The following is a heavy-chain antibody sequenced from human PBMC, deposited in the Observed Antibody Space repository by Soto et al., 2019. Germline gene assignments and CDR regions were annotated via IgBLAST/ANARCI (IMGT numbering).Heavy chain of an antibody. J-gene: IGHJ5*02. CDR2: ISYDGSNK. CDR3: AKTAGYDYVWGSSGLDP. Sequence: GGSLRLSCAASGFTFSSFGIHWVRQAPGKGLEWVAVISYDGSNKYYADSVKGRFTISRDDSKNTLYLQMNSLRAEDTAVYYCAKTAGYDYVWGSSGLDPWDQGTLVTVSS. D-gene: IGHD3-16*01. V-gene: IGHV3-30*18. CDR1: GFTFSSFG.